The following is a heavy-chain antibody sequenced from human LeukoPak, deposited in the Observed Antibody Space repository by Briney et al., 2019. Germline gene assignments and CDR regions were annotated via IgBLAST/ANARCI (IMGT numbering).Heavy chain of an antibody. D-gene: IGHD1-26*01. CDR3: ARDQASGSYDAFDI. J-gene: IGHJ3*02. Sequence: PGGSLRLSCAASGFTFSSYSMNWVRQAPGKGLEGVSSISSSSSYIYYADSVKGRFTISRDNAKNSLYLQMNSLRAEDTAVYYCARDQASGSYDAFDIWGQGTMVTVSS. V-gene: IGHV3-21*01. CDR2: ISSSSSYI. CDR1: GFTFSSYS.